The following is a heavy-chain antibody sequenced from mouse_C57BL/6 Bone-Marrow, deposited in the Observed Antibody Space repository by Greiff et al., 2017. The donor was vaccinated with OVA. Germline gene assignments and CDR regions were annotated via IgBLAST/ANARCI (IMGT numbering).Heavy chain of an antibody. CDR2: ISNKANGYTT. V-gene: IGHV7-3*01. Sequence: EVQLVESGGGLVQPGGSLSLSCAASGFTFTDYYMSWVRQPPGNALEWLGFISNKANGYTTEYSASVKSRFTISRDNSQIILYHQMNALRAEDRATYYCARSDYYYAMDYWGQGTSVTVSS. CDR1: GFTFTDYY. CDR3: ARSDYYYAMDY. J-gene: IGHJ4*01.